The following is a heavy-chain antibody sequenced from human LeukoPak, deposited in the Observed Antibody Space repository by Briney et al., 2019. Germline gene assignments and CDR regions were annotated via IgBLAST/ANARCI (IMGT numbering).Heavy chain of an antibody. D-gene: IGHD3-10*01. CDR3: AREFRGSTPGGY. V-gene: IGHV3-30*02. J-gene: IGHJ4*02. CDR1: GFTFSSYG. CDR2: IRYDGSNK. Sequence: GGSLRLSCAASGFTFSSYGMHWVRQAPGKGLEWVAFIRYDGSNKYYADSVKGRFTISRDNSKNTLYLQMNSLRAEDTAVYYCAREFRGSTPGGYWGQGTLVTVSS.